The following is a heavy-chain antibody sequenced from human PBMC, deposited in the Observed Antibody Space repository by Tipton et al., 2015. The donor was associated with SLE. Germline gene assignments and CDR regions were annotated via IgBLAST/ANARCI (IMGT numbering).Heavy chain of an antibody. V-gene: IGHV4-4*02. J-gene: IGHJ6*02. CDR1: GASITSLNW. CDR3: ARQRLRLLSPLDA. CDR2: VHHSGTT. Sequence: TLSLTCTVSGASITSLNWWTWVRQPPGKGLEWIGEVHHSGTTNYNPSLKSRVTISADTSKNLFSLELTSVTAADTAVYYCARQRLRLLSPLDAWGQGTTVTVS. D-gene: IGHD3-10*01.